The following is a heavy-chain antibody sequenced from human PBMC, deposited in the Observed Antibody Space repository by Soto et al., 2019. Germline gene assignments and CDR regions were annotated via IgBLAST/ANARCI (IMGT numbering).Heavy chain of an antibody. Sequence: EVQLVESGGGLVQPGRSLRLSCAASGFIFDDYAMHWVRQAPGKGLEWVSGISWNSGSIGYADSVKGRFTISRDNAKNSLYLQMNSLRAEDTALYYCAKDSSSGWYYFDYWGQGTLVTVSS. V-gene: IGHV3-9*01. J-gene: IGHJ4*02. CDR2: ISWNSGSI. CDR3: AKDSSSGWYYFDY. CDR1: GFIFDDYA. D-gene: IGHD6-19*01.